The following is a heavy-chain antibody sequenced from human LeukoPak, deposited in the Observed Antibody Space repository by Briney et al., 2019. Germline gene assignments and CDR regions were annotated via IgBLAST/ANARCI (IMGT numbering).Heavy chain of an antibody. Sequence: PGGSLRLSCAASGFTFDDYTMHWVRQAPGKGLEWVSLISWDGGSTYYADSVKGRFTISRDNSKNSLYLQMNSLRTEDTALYYCAKDIGSIWLVDYWGQGTLVTVPS. CDR1: GFTFDDYT. V-gene: IGHV3-43*01. D-gene: IGHD3-10*01. J-gene: IGHJ4*02. CDR2: ISWDGGST. CDR3: AKDIGSIWLVDY.